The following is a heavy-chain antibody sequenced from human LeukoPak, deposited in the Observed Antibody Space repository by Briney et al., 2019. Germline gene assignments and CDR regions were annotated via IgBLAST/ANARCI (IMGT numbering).Heavy chain of an antibody. CDR3: ARDQGDSYGSYYFDY. V-gene: IGHV3-7*01. CDR2: IKQDGNEK. J-gene: IGHJ4*02. Sequence: GGSLRLSCAASGFRFNTYWMSWVRQAPGKGLEWVANIKQDGNEKYYADSMKGRFTISRDNSKNTLYLQMGSLRAEDMALYYCARDQGDSYGSYYFDYWSQGTLVTVSS. D-gene: IGHD5-18*01. CDR1: GFRFNTYW.